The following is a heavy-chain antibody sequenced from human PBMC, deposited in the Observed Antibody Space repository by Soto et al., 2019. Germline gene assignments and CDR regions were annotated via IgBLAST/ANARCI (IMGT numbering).Heavy chain of an antibody. CDR3: ARSGRADYRRYFDL. D-gene: IGHD3-16*02. CDR1: GGSFNGYF. V-gene: IGHV4-34*01. CDR2: VDHSGST. Sequence: QVQLQQWGAGLLKPSETLSLTCAVYGGSFNGYFWTWIRQSPGTGLEWIGEVDHSGSTNYNPPLKTRVSISLDTSKTQFSLKMASVTAADTAVYYCARSGRADYRRYFDLWGRGTLFTVSS. J-gene: IGHJ2*01.